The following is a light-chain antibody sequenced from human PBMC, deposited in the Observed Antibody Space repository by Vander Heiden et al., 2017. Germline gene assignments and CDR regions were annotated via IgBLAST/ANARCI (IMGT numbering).Light chain of an antibody. J-gene: IGLJ2*01. V-gene: IGLV3-1*01. Sequence: SYELTQPPSVSVSPGPTASITCSGDKSGDKYTCWYQQKPGQSPVLVIYQDSKRPSGIPERFSGSNSGNTATLTISGTQAMEEADYYCQAWDSSTAVVFGGGTKLTVL. CDR1: KSGDKY. CDR2: QDS. CDR3: QAWDSSTAVV.